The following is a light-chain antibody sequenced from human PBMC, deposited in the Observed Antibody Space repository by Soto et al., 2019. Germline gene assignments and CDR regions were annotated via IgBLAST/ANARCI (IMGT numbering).Light chain of an antibody. J-gene: IGKJ1*01. Sequence: DIQMTQSPSTLSASVGDRVTITCRASQSISSWLAWYQQKPGKAPKLLIYDASSLESGVPSRFSGSGSGKEFTLTISSLQTDDFATYYCQQYNSYSVTFGQGTKVDIK. CDR1: QSISSW. CDR3: QQYNSYSVT. V-gene: IGKV1-5*01. CDR2: DAS.